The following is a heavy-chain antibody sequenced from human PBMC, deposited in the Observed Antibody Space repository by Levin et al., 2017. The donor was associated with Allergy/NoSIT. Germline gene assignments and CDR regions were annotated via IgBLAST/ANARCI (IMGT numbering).Heavy chain of an antibody. CDR1: GFSFRDYS. CDR2: ISSSSSHR. D-gene: IGHD3-16*01. CDR3: ARDPDLSMM. V-gene: IGHV3-21*01. Sequence: LSLTCAASGFSFRDYSMNWVRQAPGKGLEWVSSISSSSSHRYYADSVKGRFTISRDNAKNSLYLQLNSLRAEDTAVYYCARDPDLSMMWGQGTLVTVSS. J-gene: IGHJ4*02.